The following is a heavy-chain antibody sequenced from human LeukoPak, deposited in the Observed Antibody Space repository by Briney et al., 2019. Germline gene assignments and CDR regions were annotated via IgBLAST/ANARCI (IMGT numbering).Heavy chain of an antibody. CDR3: ARGGWGFDP. J-gene: IGHJ5*02. D-gene: IGHD1-26*01. Sequence: SETLSLTCIVSGGSISNYHWSWIRQPAGKGREWVGYIYYSGSTNYNPSLESRVAMSVDTSKNQFSLKLSSVTAADTAVYYCARGGWGFDPRGQGTLVTVSS. V-gene: IGHV4-59*01. CDR1: GGSISNYH. CDR2: IYYSGST.